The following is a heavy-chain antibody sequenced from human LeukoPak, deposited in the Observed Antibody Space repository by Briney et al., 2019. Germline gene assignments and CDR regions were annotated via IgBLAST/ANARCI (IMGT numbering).Heavy chain of an antibody. D-gene: IGHD3-10*01. CDR2: ISSSSSTI. V-gene: IGHV3-48*04. CDR3: ARGFAAGGAFDI. CDR1: GFTFGNYN. J-gene: IGHJ3*02. Sequence: GGSLRFSCAASGFTFGNYNLNWVRPAPGKGLEWVSYISSSSSTIYYADSVNGRFTISRDNAKNSLYLQMNSLRAEDTAVYYCARGFAAGGAFDIWGQGTMVTVSS.